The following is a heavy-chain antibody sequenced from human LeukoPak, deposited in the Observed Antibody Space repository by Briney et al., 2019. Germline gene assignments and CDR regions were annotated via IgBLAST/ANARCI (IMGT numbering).Heavy chain of an antibody. J-gene: IGHJ3*02. CDR3: ARVDSRDAFDI. CDR1: GFTFSSYA. D-gene: IGHD6-13*01. CDR2: VSSEGRNQ. Sequence: PGGSLRLSCAASGFTFSSYAIHWVRQAPGKGLEWVATVSSEGRNQYYADPVKGRFSISRDNSKNTLYLQMNSLRAEDTAVYYCARVDSRDAFDIWGQGTMVTVSP. V-gene: IGHV3-33*08.